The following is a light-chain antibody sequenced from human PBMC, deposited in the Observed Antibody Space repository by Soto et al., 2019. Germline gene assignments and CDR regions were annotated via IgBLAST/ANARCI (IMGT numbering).Light chain of an antibody. V-gene: IGKV3-15*01. J-gene: IGKJ4*01. Sequence: EIVMTQSPATLSVSPGERATLSCRASQSVNTSLAWYQQKPGQAPRLLIYGASTRATGIPARFSGSGSGTEFTLSISSLQSEDFVIYYCQQFGNWQLTFGGGTKVDIK. CDR1: QSVNTS. CDR3: QQFGNWQLT. CDR2: GAS.